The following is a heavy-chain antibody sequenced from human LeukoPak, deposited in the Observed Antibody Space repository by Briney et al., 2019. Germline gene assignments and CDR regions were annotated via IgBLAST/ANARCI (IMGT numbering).Heavy chain of an antibody. Sequence: GGALTHPLAASGFTFSSSSKNWVRQAPGKGLEWVSYISSSSSTVYYAESVKDRFTMSRDNAKNSLYLQMNSLRDEDTAVYYCATPLDVWGQGATVTVSS. CDR1: GFTFSSSS. J-gene: IGHJ6*02. CDR2: ISSSSSTV. V-gene: IGHV3-48*02. CDR3: ATPLDV.